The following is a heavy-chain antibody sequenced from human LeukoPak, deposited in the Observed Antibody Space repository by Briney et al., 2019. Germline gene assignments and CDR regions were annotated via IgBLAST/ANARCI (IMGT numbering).Heavy chain of an antibody. CDR2: IYSGGST. CDR1: GFTVSSNY. J-gene: IGHJ4*02. Sequence: GGSLRLSCAASGFTVSSNYMSWVPQAPGKGPEWVSVIYSGGSTYYADSVKGRFTISRDNSKNTLYLQMNSLRAEDTAVYYCARESGYSYGFDYWGQGTLVTVSS. CDR3: ARESGYSYGFDY. D-gene: IGHD5-18*01. V-gene: IGHV3-53*01.